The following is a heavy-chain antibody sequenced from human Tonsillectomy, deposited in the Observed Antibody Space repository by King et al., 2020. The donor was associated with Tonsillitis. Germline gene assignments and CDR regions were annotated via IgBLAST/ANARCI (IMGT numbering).Heavy chain of an antibody. D-gene: IGHD3-10*01. J-gene: IGHJ4*02. CDR2: VYAGDSDA. Sequence: VQLVESGAEVKKPGESLKISCKGSGNSFASYWIGWVRQMPGKGLEWMGIVYAGDSDARYSPSFQGQVTISADKSISTAYLQWNSLKASDTAMYYCARRASSGEVDNWGQGTLVTVSS. V-gene: IGHV5-51*01. CDR3: ARRASSGEVDN. CDR1: GNSFASYW.